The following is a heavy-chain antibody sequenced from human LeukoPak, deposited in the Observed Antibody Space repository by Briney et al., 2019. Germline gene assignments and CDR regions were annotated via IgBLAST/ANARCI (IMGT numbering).Heavy chain of an antibody. D-gene: IGHD2/OR15-2a*01. CDR3: AGHHPRNTVDF. CDR1: GGSISSYY. J-gene: IGHJ4*02. CDR2: ISDIGSI. V-gene: IGHV4-59*08. Sequence: SETLSLTCTVSGGSISSYYWSWIRQPPGKGLEWIAYISDIGSINYNPSLKSRVTISLDTSKNPFSLKLSSVTAADTAVYYCAGHHPRNTVDFWGQGTLVTVSS.